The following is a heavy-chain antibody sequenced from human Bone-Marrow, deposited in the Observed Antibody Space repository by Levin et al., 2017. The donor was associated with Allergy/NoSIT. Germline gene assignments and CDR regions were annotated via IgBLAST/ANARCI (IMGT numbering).Heavy chain of an antibody. CDR2: ISGSGVST. CDR3: AKIRPTFGSGSYYFDYYYGMDV. J-gene: IGHJ6*02. D-gene: IGHD3-10*01. V-gene: IGHV3-23*01. CDR1: GFTFSDYP. Sequence: GGSLRLSCAASGFTFSDYPMTWVRQAPGKGLEWVSAISGSGVSTYYADSVKGRFTISRDNSKNTLYLQMNSLRAEDTAVYYCAKIRPTFGSGSYYFDYYYGMDVWGQGTTVTVSS.